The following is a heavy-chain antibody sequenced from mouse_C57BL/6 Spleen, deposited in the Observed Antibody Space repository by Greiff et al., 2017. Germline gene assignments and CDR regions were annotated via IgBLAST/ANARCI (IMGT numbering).Heavy chain of an antibody. Sequence: QVQLQQPGAELVRPGSSVKLSCKASGYTFTSYWMDWVKQRPGQGLEWIGNIYPSDSETHYNQKFKDKATLTVDKSSSTAYMQLSSLTSEDSAVYYCARRVYINYCFDYWGQGTTLTVSS. J-gene: IGHJ2*01. CDR1: GYTFTSYW. CDR3: ARRVYINYCFDY. V-gene: IGHV1-61*01. D-gene: IGHD2-5*01. CDR2: IYPSDSET.